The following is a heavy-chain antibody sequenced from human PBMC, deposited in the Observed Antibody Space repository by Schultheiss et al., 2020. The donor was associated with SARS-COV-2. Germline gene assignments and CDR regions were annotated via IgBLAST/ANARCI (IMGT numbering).Heavy chain of an antibody. V-gene: IGHV1-2*04. CDR2: INPNSGGT. CDR1: GGTFSSYA. CDR3: ARGYGSGSYYPSYFDY. Sequence: ASVKVSCKASGGTFSSYAISWVRQAPGQGLEWMGWINPNSGGTNYAQKFQGWVTMTRDTSISTAYMELSRLRSDDTAVYYCARGYGSGSYYPSYFDYWGQGTLVTVSS. J-gene: IGHJ4*02. D-gene: IGHD3-10*01.